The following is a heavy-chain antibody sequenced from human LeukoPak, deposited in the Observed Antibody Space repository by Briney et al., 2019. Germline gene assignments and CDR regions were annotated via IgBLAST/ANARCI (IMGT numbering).Heavy chain of an antibody. D-gene: IGHD1-26*01. Sequence: SETLSLTCTVSGGSIRSYYWSWIRQPPGKGLEWIGYIYYSGSTSYNPSLKSRVTISIDTSKNQFSLKLSSVTVVDTAVYYCARQIVGTTNIDYWGQGTLVTVSS. CDR1: GGSIRSYY. J-gene: IGHJ4*02. CDR3: ARQIVGTTNIDY. CDR2: IYYSGST. V-gene: IGHV4-59*01.